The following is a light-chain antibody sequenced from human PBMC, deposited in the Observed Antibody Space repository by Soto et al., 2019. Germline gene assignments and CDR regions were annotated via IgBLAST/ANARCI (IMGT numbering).Light chain of an antibody. V-gene: IGKV1-39*01. J-gene: IGKJ3*01. CDR3: QQSYSTPFT. Sequence: IQMTQSPSSLSASVGDRVTVTCRASQTAASYLNWYQQKPGTAPKLLIRSASRLESGVPVRFRCSGSGTDFTLTISSLQPEDVATYYCQQSYSTPFTFGPGTKVDV. CDR1: QTAASY. CDR2: SAS.